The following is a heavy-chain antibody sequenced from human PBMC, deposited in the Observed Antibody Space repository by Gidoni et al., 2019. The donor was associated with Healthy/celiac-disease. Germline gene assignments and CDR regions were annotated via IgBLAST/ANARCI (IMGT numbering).Heavy chain of an antibody. CDR3: ARGRITMIEVAQRRSFWYFDL. Sequence: QVQLQQWGAGLFKPSETLSLTCAVYGGSFSGYYWRWIRQPPGKGLEWIGEINHSGSTNYNPSLKSRVTISVEKSKNQFSLKLSSVTAADTAVYYCARGRITMIEVAQRRSFWYFDLWGRGTLVTVSS. D-gene: IGHD3-22*01. CDR2: INHSGST. CDR1: GGSFSGYY. V-gene: IGHV4-34*01. J-gene: IGHJ2*01.